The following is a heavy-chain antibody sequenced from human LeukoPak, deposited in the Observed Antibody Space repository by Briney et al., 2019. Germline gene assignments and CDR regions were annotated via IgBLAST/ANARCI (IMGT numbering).Heavy chain of an antibody. Sequence: GGSLRLSCAASGFTFSTYGMHWVRQAPGKGLEWVAFIRYDGSNKYHADSVKGRFTISRDNAKNSLFLQMNSLRAEDTAVYYCARPRPGWSSVMPYFDYWGQGTLVTVSS. J-gene: IGHJ4*02. V-gene: IGHV3-30*02. CDR1: GFTFSTYG. D-gene: IGHD3-16*01. CDR3: ARPRPGWSSVMPYFDY. CDR2: IRYDGSNK.